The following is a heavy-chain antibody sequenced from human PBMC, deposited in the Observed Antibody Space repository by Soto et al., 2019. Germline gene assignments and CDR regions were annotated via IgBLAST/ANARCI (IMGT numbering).Heavy chain of an antibody. CDR1: GFTFSSYA. V-gene: IGHV3-30-3*01. D-gene: IGHD2-15*01. CDR2: ISYDGSNK. J-gene: IGHJ6*02. CDR3: ARDRHDKRTKAIVVVVAASKTPLSIYGMDV. Sequence: GGSLRLSCAASGFTFSSYAMHWVRQAPGKGLEWVAVISYDGSNKYYADSVKGRFTISRDNSKNTLYLQMNSLRAEDTAVYYCARDRHDKRTKAIVVVVAASKTPLSIYGMDVWGQGTTVTVSS.